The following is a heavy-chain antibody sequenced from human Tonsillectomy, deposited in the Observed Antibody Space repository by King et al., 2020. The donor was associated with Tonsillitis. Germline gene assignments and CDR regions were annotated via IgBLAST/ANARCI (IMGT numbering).Heavy chain of an antibody. CDR2: IYIVGRT. V-gene: IGHV3-53*04. D-gene: IGHD3-3*01. CDR1: GFTVSSNY. J-gene: IGHJ6*03. CDR3: ARALEDYMDV. Sequence: EVQLVESGGGLVQPGGSLRLSCAASGFTVSSNYMNWVRPAPGKGLEWFSVIYIVGRTYYADSVKGRFTISRHNSKNTLYLQMNSLRAEDTAVYYCARALEDYMDVWGKGTTVTVSS.